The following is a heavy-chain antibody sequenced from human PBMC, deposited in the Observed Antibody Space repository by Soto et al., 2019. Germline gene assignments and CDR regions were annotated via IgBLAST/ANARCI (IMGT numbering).Heavy chain of an antibody. CDR1: GGSISSYY. V-gene: IGHV4-59*01. Sequence: PSETLSLTCTVSGGSISSYYWSWIRQPPGKGLEWIGYIYYSGSTNYNPSLKSRVTISVDTSKNQFSLKLSSVTAADTAVYYCARYVGAILGCWFAPWGQGTLVTVSS. CDR3: ARYVGAILGCWFAP. CDR2: IYYSGST. J-gene: IGHJ5*02. D-gene: IGHD1-26*01.